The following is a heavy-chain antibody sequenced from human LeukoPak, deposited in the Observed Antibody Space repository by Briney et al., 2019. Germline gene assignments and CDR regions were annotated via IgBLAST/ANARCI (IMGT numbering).Heavy chain of an antibody. D-gene: IGHD5-18*01. CDR1: GGSFSGYY. V-gene: IGHV4-34*01. CDR2: INHSGST. CDR3: ARARGYSYGMVDY. Sequence: SETLSLTCAVYGGSFSGYYWSWIRQPPGKGLEWIGEINHSGSTNYNPSLKSRVTISVDTSKNQFSLKLSSVTAAGTAVYYCARARGYSYGMVDYWGQGTLVTVSS. J-gene: IGHJ4*02.